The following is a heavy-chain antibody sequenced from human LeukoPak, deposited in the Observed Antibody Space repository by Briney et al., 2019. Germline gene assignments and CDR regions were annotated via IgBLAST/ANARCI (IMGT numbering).Heavy chain of an antibody. J-gene: IGHJ4*02. CDR2: ISAYDGNT. D-gene: IGHD5-12*01. V-gene: IGHV1-18*01. CDR1: GCTFTSYG. Sequence: ASVKVSCKASGCTFTSYGISWVRQAPGQGLEWMGWISAYDGNTNYAQKLQGRVTMTTDTSTSTAYMELRSLRSDDTAVYYCARVIVAGHPYYFDYWGQGTLVTVSS. CDR3: ARVIVAGHPYYFDY.